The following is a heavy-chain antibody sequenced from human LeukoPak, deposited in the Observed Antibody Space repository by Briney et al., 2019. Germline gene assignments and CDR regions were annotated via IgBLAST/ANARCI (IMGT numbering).Heavy chain of an antibody. CDR1: GGSISSYY. Sequence: SETLSLTCTVSGGSISSYYWSWIPQPAGKGLEWIGRIYTSGSTNYNPSLKSRVTMSVDTSKNQFSLKLSSVTAADTAVYYCAREGSSGRYWYFDLWGRGTLVTVSS. V-gene: IGHV4-4*07. D-gene: IGHD6-19*01. CDR2: IYTSGST. J-gene: IGHJ2*01. CDR3: AREGSSGRYWYFDL.